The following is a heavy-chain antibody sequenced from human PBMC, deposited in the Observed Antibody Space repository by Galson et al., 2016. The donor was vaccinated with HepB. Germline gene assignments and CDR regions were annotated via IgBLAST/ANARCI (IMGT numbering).Heavy chain of an antibody. V-gene: IGHV4-39*07. CDR2: IHYSGST. J-gene: IGHJ4*02. Sequence: LSLTCTVSGGSIISSTYSWAWIRQPSGKGLEWIGSIHYSGSTYYNPSLKSRVTISADTSKNQFSLKLTSVTAADTAVYYCARDQSGSYMMYWGQGTLVTVSS. CDR3: ARDQSGSYMMY. D-gene: IGHD3-10*01. CDR1: GGSIISSTYS.